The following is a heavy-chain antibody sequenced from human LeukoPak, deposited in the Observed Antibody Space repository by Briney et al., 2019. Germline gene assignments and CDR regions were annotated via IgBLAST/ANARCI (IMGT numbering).Heavy chain of an antibody. V-gene: IGHV3-23*01. CDR1: GFTFSSFA. D-gene: IGHD6-6*01. J-gene: IGHJ1*01. CDR2: ISDSGGTT. Sequence: GGSLRLSCAASGFTFSSFAMSWVRQVPGKGLEWVSAISDSGGTTYYADSVKGRFTISRDNSKNTLYLQMSSLRAEDTAVYYCAKFLAGIAARDSLYFQHWGQGTLVTVSS. CDR3: AKFLAGIAARDSLYFQH.